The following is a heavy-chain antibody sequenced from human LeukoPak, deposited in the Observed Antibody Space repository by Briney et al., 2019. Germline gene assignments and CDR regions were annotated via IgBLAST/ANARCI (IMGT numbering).Heavy chain of an antibody. CDR1: GGTFSSYA. V-gene: IGHV1-69*04. Sequence: SVKVSCKASGGTFSSYAISWVRQAPGQGLEWMGRIIPILGIANYAQKFQGRVTITADKSTSTAYMELSSLRSEDTAVYYCARGRQSSSWFDDAFDIWGQGTMVTVSS. J-gene: IGHJ3*02. D-gene: IGHD6-13*01. CDR3: ARGRQSSSWFDDAFDI. CDR2: IIPILGIA.